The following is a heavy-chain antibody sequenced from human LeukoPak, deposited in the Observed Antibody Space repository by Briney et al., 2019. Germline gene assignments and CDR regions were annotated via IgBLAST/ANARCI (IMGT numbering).Heavy chain of an antibody. CDR3: AHRPVQWELPNGAFDY. Sequence: SGPTLVNPTQTLTLTCTFSGFSLSTSGVGVGWIRQPPGKALEWLALIYWDDDKRYSPSLKSRLTITKDTSKNQVVLTMTNMDPVDTATYYCAHRPVQWELPNGAFDYWGQGTLVTVSS. V-gene: IGHV2-5*02. J-gene: IGHJ4*02. D-gene: IGHD1-26*01. CDR2: IYWDDDK. CDR1: GFSLSTSGVG.